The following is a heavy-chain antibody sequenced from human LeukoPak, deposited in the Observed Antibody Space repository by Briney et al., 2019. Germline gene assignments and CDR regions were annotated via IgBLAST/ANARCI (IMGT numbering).Heavy chain of an antibody. CDR2: INTNTEKP. Sequence: GASVKVSCKASGYTFTSYTMNWVRQAPGQGLEWMACINTNTEKPTYAQGFTGRFVFSLDTSVSTAYLQISSLKAEDTAVYYCARGMSNSPYYFYYYMDVWGKGTTVTVSS. CDR3: ARGMSNSPYYFYYYMDV. V-gene: IGHV7-4-1*02. D-gene: IGHD1-1*01. J-gene: IGHJ6*03. CDR1: GYTFTSYT.